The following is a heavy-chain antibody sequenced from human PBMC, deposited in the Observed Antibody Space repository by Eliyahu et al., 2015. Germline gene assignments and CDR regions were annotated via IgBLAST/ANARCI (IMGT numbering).Heavy chain of an antibody. CDR1: GYTFTSYG. CDR2: ISAHNGNT. V-gene: IGHV1-18*01. Sequence: QVQLVQSGAEVKKPGASVKVSCKASGYTFTSYGIGWVRQAPGQGLEWMGXISAHNGNTNYAQKVQGRVTMTTDTSTSTAYMELRSLTSDDTAVYYCARDSREDDYDISGRDALDIWGQGTMVTVSS. CDR3: ARDSREDDYDISGRDALDI. D-gene: IGHD3-22*01. J-gene: IGHJ3*02.